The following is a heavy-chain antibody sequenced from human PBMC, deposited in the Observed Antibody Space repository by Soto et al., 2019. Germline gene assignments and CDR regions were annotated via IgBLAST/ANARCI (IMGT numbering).Heavy chain of an antibody. J-gene: IGHJ6*02. CDR3: ARVYCSSTGCYGPYYYYGMDV. Sequence: SETLSLTCTVSGGSISSGDYYWSWIRQPPGKGLEWIGYIYYSGSTYYNPALKSRVTISVDTSKNQFSLKLSSVTAADTAVYYCARVYCSSTGCYGPYYYYGMDVWGQATTVTVSS. CDR1: GGSISSGDYY. CDR2: IYYSGST. V-gene: IGHV4-30-4*01. D-gene: IGHD2-2*01.